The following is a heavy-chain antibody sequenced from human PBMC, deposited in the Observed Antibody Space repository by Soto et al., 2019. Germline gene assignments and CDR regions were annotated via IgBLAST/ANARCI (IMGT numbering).Heavy chain of an antibody. CDR3: VRGYCTTSPCSGDFQF. J-gene: IGHJ1*01. D-gene: IGHD2-15*01. CDR2: IHPSGDT. V-gene: IGHV1-46*01. Sequence: GASVKVSCKASGYKFTTYFIHWVRQAPGQGLEWMGMIHPSGDTGYAQKSRGRVTITIDTSTTTAYMELRNLTSEDTAVYFSVRGYCTTSPCSGDFQFWGQGTLVTVSS. CDR1: GYKFTTYF.